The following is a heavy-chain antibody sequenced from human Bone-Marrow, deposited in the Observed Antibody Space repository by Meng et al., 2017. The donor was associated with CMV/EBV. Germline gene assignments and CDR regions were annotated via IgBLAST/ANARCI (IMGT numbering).Heavy chain of an antibody. Sequence: SLKISCAASGFTFSSFEMNWVRQAPGKGLEWVSGISWNSGSIGYADSVKGRFTISRDNAKNSLYLQMNSLRAEDMALYYCAKDLNPYDFWSGPFDYWGQGTLVTVSS. CDR3: AKDLNPYDFWSGPFDY. V-gene: IGHV3-9*03. J-gene: IGHJ4*02. CDR2: ISWNSGSI. CDR1: GFTFSSFE. D-gene: IGHD3-3*01.